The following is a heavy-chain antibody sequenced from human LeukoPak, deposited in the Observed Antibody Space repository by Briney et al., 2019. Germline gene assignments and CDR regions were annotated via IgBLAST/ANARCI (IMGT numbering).Heavy chain of an antibody. D-gene: IGHD4-11*01. V-gene: IGHV3-9*01. CDR2: ISWNSGSI. J-gene: IGHJ4*02. Sequence: PGRSLRLSCAASGFTFDDYAMHWVRQAPGKGLEWVSGISWNSGSIGYADSVKGRFTISRDNAKNSLYLQMNSLRAEDTAVYYCARDRSNYGQTQSSLWGQGTLVTVSS. CDR3: ARDRSNYGQTQSSL. CDR1: GFTFDDYA.